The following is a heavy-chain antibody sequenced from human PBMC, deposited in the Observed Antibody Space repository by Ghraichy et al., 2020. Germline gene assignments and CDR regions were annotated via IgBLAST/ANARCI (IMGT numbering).Heavy chain of an antibody. CDR2: IKQDGSEK. J-gene: IGHJ4*02. D-gene: IGHD4-17*01. CDR3: ARVVEDYGDLYYFDY. Sequence: GSLRLSCAASGFIFSTYWMSWVRQAPGKGLEWVANIKQDGSEKYYVDSVKGRFTISRDNAKNSLYLQMNSLRAEDTAVYYCARVVEDYGDLYYFDYWGQGTLVTVSS. CDR1: GFIFSTYW. V-gene: IGHV3-7*03.